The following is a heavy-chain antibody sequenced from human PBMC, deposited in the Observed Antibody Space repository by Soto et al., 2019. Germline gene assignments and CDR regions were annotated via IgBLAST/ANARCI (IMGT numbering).Heavy chain of an antibody. D-gene: IGHD6-6*01. CDR2: IVVGSGNT. J-gene: IGHJ6*02. Sequence: SVKVSCKASGFTFTSSAMQWVRQARGQRLEWIGWIVVGSGNTNYAQKFQERVTITRDMSTSTAYMELSRLRSDDTAVYYCARARGPGIAARRGRYYYYGMDVWGQGTTVTVSS. V-gene: IGHV1-58*02. CDR3: ARARGPGIAARRGRYYYYGMDV. CDR1: GFTFTSSA.